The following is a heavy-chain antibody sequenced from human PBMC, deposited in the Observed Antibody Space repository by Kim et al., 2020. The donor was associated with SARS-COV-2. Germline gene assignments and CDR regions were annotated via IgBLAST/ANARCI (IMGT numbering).Heavy chain of an antibody. D-gene: IGHD6-6*01. CDR3: ARDPQHVQGWYFDV. V-gene: IGHV1-2*02. Sequence: YAQRFQGRVSMTRDTSMNTAYMFLSGLRSDDTAVYYCARDPQHVQGWYFDVWGRGTLVTVSS. J-gene: IGHJ2*01.